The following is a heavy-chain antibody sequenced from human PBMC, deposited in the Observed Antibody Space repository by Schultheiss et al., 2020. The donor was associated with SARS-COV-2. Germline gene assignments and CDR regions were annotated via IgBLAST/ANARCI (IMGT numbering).Heavy chain of an antibody. CDR3: ARNGNLGAFDI. D-gene: IGHD4-23*01. J-gene: IGHJ3*02. CDR2: VYSSGTT. Sequence: SETLSLTCNVSGASITSIHYYWGWIRQPPGKGLEWMASVYSSGTTYYNPSLTSRGTISIDRSRNQFSLKLTSVTAVDTAVYYCARNGNLGAFDIWGQGTMVTVSS. V-gene: IGHV4-39*07. CDR1: GASITSIHYY.